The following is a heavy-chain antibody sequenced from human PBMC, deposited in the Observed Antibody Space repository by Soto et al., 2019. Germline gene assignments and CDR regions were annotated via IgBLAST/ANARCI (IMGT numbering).Heavy chain of an antibody. CDR1: GFTFSSYA. D-gene: IGHD1-20*01. CDR3: ARDTSAVTGTTGDFDY. J-gene: IGHJ4*02. V-gene: IGHV3-30-3*01. Sequence: GGSLRLSCAASGFTFSSYAMHWVRQAPGKGLEWVAVISYDGTNKNYADSVKGRFTISRDNSKKTLYLQMSSLRGEDTAVYYCARDTSAVTGTTGDFDYWGQGALVTVSS. CDR2: ISYDGTNK.